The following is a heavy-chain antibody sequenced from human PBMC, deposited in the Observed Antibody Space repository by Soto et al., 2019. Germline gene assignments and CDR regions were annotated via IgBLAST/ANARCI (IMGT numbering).Heavy chain of an antibody. CDR2: INGGNGNT. Sequence: ASVKVSCTASGYTFMHWVRQAPGQRLEWMGWINGGNGNTKYSQKFQGRVTITRDTSASTVYMEVSSLRSEDTAVYYCASGAAVYAFESWGQGTMVTV. CDR1: GYTF. J-gene: IGHJ3*02. CDR3: ASGAAVYAFES. D-gene: IGHD6-25*01. V-gene: IGHV1-3*01.